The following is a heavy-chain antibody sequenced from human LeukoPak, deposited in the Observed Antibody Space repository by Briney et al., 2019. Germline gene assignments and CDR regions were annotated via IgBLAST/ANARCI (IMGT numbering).Heavy chain of an antibody. CDR2: IYHSGST. Sequence: LRLSCAASGFTLDDYAMHWIRQPPGKGLEWIGYIYHSGSTYYNPSLKSRVTISVDRSKNQFSLKLSSVTAADTAVYYCARGVYYYDSSGRYWYFDLWGRGTLVTVSS. J-gene: IGHJ2*01. CDR1: GFTLDDYA. D-gene: IGHD3-22*01. CDR3: ARGVYYYDSSGRYWYFDL. V-gene: IGHV4-30-2*01.